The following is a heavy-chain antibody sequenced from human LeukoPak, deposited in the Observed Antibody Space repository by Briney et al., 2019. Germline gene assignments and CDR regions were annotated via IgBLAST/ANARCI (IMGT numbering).Heavy chain of an antibody. CDR2: LDGSGTST. Sequence: GGSLRLSCAASGFTFINYAMTWVRQAPGKGLEWVSTLDGSGTSTFYADSVKGRFTISRDNSKNSLYLQMNSLRAEDTAVYYCARVRDIVVVPAAQDGDYWGQGTLVTVSS. D-gene: IGHD2-2*01. CDR1: GFTFINYA. J-gene: IGHJ4*02. CDR3: ARVRDIVVVPAAQDGDY. V-gene: IGHV3-23*01.